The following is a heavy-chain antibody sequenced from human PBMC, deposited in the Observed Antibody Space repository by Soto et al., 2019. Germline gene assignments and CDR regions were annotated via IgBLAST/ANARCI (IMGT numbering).Heavy chain of an antibody. CDR2: IKSKTDGGTT. Sequence: EVPLVESGGGLVKPGGSLRLSCAASGFTFSNAWMSWVRQAPGKGLEWVGRIKSKTDGGTTDYAAPVKGRFTISRDDSKNTLYLQMNSLKTEDTAVYYCTTDRGYYDSSGYYVGLDYWGQGTLVTVSS. CDR3: TTDRGYYDSSGYYVGLDY. J-gene: IGHJ4*02. V-gene: IGHV3-15*01. D-gene: IGHD3-22*01. CDR1: GFTFSNAW.